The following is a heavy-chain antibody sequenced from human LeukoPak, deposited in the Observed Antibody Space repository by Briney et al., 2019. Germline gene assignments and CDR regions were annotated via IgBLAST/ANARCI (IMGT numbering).Heavy chain of an antibody. J-gene: IGHJ3*02. CDR1: GGTFSSYA. CDR3: AKAVIVVVIGGGAFDI. D-gene: IGHD2-21*01. Sequence: SVKVSCKASGGTFSSYAISWARQAPGQGLEWMGGIIPIFGSANYAQKFQGRVTITADKSTSTAYMELSSLRSEDTAVYYCAKAVIVVVIGGGAFDIWGQGTMVTVSS. V-gene: IGHV1-69*06. CDR2: IIPIFGSA.